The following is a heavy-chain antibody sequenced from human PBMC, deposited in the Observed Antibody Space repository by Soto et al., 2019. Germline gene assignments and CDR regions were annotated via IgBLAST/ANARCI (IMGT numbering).Heavy chain of an antibody. CDR3: ASRDPGTSVDY. CDR1: GGSFTSNNW. J-gene: IGHJ4*02. Sequence: QVQLQESGPGLVKPSGTLSLTCAVSGGSFTSNNWWTWVRQPPGEGLEWIGEIYRTGSTNYNPSLKSRVTISPDKPENQVSLKVPSLTAADTAVYSCASRDPGTSVDYWGQGTLVTVSS. V-gene: IGHV4-4*02. CDR2: IYRTGST. D-gene: IGHD1-7*01.